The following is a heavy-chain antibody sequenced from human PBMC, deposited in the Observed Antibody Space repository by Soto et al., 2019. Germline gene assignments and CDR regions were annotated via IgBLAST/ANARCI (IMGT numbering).Heavy chain of an antibody. CDR1: GYTFISYS. V-gene: IGHV1-18*04. J-gene: IGHJ4*02. CDR3: AREGAHSTGWYDYFDQ. CDR2: ISTYNGNT. D-gene: IGHD6-13*01. Sequence: QVQLVQSGGEVKKPGASVNISCKATGYTFISYSITWVRQAPGQGLEWMGWISTYNGNTKYAQSLQGRVTLTRDTSTNTAFMEIRGLRSVDTAIYNCAREGAHSTGWYDYFDQWGQGTLVAVSS.